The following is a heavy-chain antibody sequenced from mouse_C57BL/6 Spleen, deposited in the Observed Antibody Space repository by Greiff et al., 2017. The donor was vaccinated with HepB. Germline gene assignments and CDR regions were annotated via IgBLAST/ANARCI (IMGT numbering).Heavy chain of an antibody. D-gene: IGHD1-1*01. CDR3: ARHWDYGSSPDY. V-gene: IGHV5-6*01. CDR1: GFTFSSYG. J-gene: IGHJ2*01. CDR2: ISSGGSYT. Sequence: EVKLMESGGDLVKPGGSLKLSCAASGFTFSSYGMSWVRQTPDKRLEWVATISSGGSYTYYPDSVKGRFTISRDNAKNTLYLQMSSLKSEDTAMYYCARHWDYGSSPDYWGQGTTLTVSS.